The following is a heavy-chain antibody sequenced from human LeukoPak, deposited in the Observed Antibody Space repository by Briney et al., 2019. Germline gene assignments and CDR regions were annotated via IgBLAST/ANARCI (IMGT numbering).Heavy chain of an antibody. CDR3: ANSANYGGNSGFFDY. CDR1: GGSISSSSYY. V-gene: IGHV4-39*01. Sequence: SETLSLTCTVSGGSISSSSYYWGWIRQPPGKGLEWIGSLYYSGSTHYNPSLKSRVTISVDMSKNQFSLKLTSVTAADTAVYYCANSANYGGNSGFFDYWGQGTLVTVSS. J-gene: IGHJ4*02. D-gene: IGHD4-23*01. CDR2: LYYSGST.